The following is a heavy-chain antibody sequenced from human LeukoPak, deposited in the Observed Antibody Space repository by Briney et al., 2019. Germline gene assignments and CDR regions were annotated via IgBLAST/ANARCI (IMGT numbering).Heavy chain of an antibody. CDR2: MYYIGSN. J-gene: IGHJ4*02. D-gene: IGHD3-10*01. CDR1: GGSISSDY. V-gene: IGHV4-59*08. CDR3: ARHAPGGFGELEPFDY. Sequence: PSETLSLTCTVPGGSISSDYWSWIRQSPGKGLEWLGYMYYIGSNNYNTSLKSRVTISLDTSKNQFSLRLSSVTAADTAVYYCARHAPGGFGELEPFDYWGQGILVTVSS.